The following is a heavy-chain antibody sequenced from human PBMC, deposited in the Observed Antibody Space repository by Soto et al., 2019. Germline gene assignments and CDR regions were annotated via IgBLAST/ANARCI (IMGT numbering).Heavy chain of an antibody. D-gene: IGHD5-12*01. Sequence: EVQLVESGGGLVKPGGSLRLSCAASGFTFSSYSMNWVRQAPGKGLEWVSSISSSSSYIYYADSVKGRFTISRDNAKNSLHLQLNSLKAEDTAVYYCARVGRKLATKNPAVDYWGQGTLVTVSS. V-gene: IGHV3-21*01. CDR1: GFTFSSYS. J-gene: IGHJ4*02. CDR3: ARVGRKLATKNPAVDY. CDR2: ISSSSSYI.